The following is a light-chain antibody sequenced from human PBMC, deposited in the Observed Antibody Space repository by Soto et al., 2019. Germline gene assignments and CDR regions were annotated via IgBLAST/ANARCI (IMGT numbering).Light chain of an antibody. Sequence: EIVLTQSPGTLSLSPGERATLSCRASQSVSSSYLAWYQQKPGQAPRLLIYGASSRATGIPDRFSGSGSGTDFNLNISRLEPEDFAVYYCQQYGSSPPWTFGQGTKVEI. V-gene: IGKV3-20*01. CDR1: QSVSSSY. J-gene: IGKJ1*01. CDR2: GAS. CDR3: QQYGSSPPWT.